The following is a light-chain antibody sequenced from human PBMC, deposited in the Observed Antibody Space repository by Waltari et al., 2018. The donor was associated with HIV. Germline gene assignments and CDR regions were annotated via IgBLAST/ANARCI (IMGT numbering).Light chain of an antibody. J-gene: IGLJ2*01. CDR2: GNS. CDR3: AAWDDSVNGDVI. CDR1: NSNIGSNS. Sequence: QSVLTQPPSASGTPGQRVTISYSGRNSNIGSNSVSWYQQVPGTAPKLLIYGNSQRPSGVPDRFSGSKSGNSASLAISGLRSEDEADYYCAAWDDSVNGDVIFGGGTKLTVL. V-gene: IGLV1-44*01.